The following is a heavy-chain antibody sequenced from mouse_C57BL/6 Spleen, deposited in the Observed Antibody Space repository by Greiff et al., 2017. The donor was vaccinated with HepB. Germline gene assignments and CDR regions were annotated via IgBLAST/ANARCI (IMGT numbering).Heavy chain of an antibody. J-gene: IGHJ2*01. Sequence: LVESGAELARPGASVKLSCKASGYTFTSYGISWVEQRTGQGLEWIGEIYPRSGYTYYNEKFKGKATLTADKSSSTAYMELRSLTSEDSAVYFCARYDYDGGGYFDYWGQGTTLTVSS. CDR1: GYTFTSYG. D-gene: IGHD2-4*01. CDR3: ARYDYDGGGYFDY. V-gene: IGHV1-81*01. CDR2: IYPRSGYT.